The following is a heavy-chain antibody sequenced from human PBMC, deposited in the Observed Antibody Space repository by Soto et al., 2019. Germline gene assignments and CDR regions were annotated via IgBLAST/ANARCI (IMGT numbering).Heavy chain of an antibody. CDR2: ISGSGGST. J-gene: IGHJ4*02. Sequence: PVVTLILSCAASGFTFSSYAMSWVRQAPGRGLEWVSAISGSGGSTYYADSVKGRFTISRDNSKNTLYLQMNSLRAEDTAVYYCAKAPRVVVPAANDYWGQGTLVTVSS. D-gene: IGHD2-2*01. V-gene: IGHV3-23*01. CDR1: GFTFSSYA. CDR3: AKAPRVVVPAANDY.